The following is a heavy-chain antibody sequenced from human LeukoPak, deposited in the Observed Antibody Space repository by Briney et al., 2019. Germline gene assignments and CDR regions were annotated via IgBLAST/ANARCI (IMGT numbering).Heavy chain of an antibody. Sequence: GGSLRLSCAASGFTFSNNWMHWVRHAPGKGLVWVSRINSDGRTTTYADSVKGRFTISRDNAKNTLYLQRNSLRVEDRAVYFCARGHLPGSTRHWDFWGQGTLVTVSS. J-gene: IGHJ4*02. CDR2: INSDGRTT. CDR3: ARGHLPGSTRHWDF. CDR1: GFTFSNNW. V-gene: IGHV3-74*01. D-gene: IGHD3-9*01.